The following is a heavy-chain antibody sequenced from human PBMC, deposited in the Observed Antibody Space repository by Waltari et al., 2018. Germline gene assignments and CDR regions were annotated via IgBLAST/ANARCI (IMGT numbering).Heavy chain of an antibody. CDR1: GGTFSSYT. J-gene: IGHJ5*02. CDR3: ARDRVAATLENWFDP. CDR2: IIPILGIA. D-gene: IGHD2-15*01. Sequence: QVQLVQSGAEVKKPGSSVKVSCKASGGTFSSYTISWVRQAPGQGLEWMGRIIPILGIANYAQKFQGRVTITADKSTSTAYMELSSLRSEDTAVYYCARDRVAATLENWFDPWGQGTLVTVSS. V-gene: IGHV1-69*08.